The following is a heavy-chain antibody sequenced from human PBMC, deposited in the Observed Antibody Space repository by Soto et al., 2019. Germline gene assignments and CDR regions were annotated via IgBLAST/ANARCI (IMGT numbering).Heavy chain of an antibody. Sequence: QVQLVQSGAEVKNPGASVKVSCKASGYTFTTYYMHWLRQARGQGLEWMGIITPIDGSTRYDQKFQDRVTMTRDTSTRTVYMELSSLRSEDTAVYYWARAVSTKTAPIDYWGQGTLVTVSS. CDR3: ARAVSTKTAPIDY. CDR2: ITPIDGST. V-gene: IGHV1-46*01. CDR1: GYTFTTYY. D-gene: IGHD4-17*01. J-gene: IGHJ4*02.